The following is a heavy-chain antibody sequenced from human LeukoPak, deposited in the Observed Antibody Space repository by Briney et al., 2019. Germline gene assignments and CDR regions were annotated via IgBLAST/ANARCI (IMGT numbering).Heavy chain of an antibody. CDR1: GFTFAIHA. J-gene: IGHJ4*02. CDR3: AKRDGVF. Sequence: GGSLRLSCAASGFTFAIHAMTWVRQAPGKGLEWVSTISGSGGSTDYADSVKGRFTISRDNSKNTLYLQMNSLRAEDTAVYYCAKRDGVFWGQGTLVTVSS. D-gene: IGHD2-8*01. V-gene: IGHV3-23*01. CDR2: ISGSGGST.